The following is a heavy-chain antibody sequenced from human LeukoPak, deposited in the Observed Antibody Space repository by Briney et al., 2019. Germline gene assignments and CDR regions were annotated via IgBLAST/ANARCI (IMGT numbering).Heavy chain of an antibody. CDR3: ARAGFIYDSSGYYPR. J-gene: IGHJ4*02. V-gene: IGHV3-7*01. Sequence: PGGSLRLSCAASGFTFSSYWMSWVRQAPGKGLEWVANIKQDGSEKYYVDSVKGRFTISRDNAKNSLYLQMNSLRAEDTAVYYCARAGFIYDSSGYYPRWGQGTLVTVSS. D-gene: IGHD3-22*01. CDR2: IKQDGSEK. CDR1: GFTFSSYW.